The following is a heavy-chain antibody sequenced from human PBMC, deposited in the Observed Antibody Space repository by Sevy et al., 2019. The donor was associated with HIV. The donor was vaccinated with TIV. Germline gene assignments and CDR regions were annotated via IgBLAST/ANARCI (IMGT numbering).Heavy chain of an antibody. Sequence: GGSLRLSCAASAFTFSSYSMNWVRQAPGKGLEWVSYISSSSSTIYYADSVKGRFTISRDNAKNSLYLQMNSLRAEDTAVYYCARARDQFFITMPFGYWGQGTLVTVSS. CDR3: ARARDQFFITMPFGY. J-gene: IGHJ4*02. CDR2: ISSSSSTI. CDR1: AFTFSSYS. D-gene: IGHD3-10*01. V-gene: IGHV3-48*01.